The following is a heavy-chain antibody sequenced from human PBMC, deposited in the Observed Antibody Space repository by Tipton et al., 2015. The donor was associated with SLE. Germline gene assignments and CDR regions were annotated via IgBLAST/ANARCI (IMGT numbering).Heavy chain of an antibody. Sequence: SLRLSCAASRFTFSTYGMRWVRQSPEKGLEWVSSISGSDGSTYYADSVKGRFTISRDNSKNTLYLQMNSLRAEDTAVYYCARRNSKSGAFDMWGQGTLVTVSS. CDR1: RFTFSTYG. CDR3: ARRNSKSGAFDM. D-gene: IGHD2/OR15-2a*01. J-gene: IGHJ3*02. CDR2: ISGSDGST. V-gene: IGHV3-23*01.